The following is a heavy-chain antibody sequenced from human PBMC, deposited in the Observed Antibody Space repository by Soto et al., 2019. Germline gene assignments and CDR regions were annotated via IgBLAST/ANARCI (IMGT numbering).Heavy chain of an antibody. CDR3: AKDSKGGSGYGGWFGP. CDR2: VSSVGDST. Sequence: GGSLRRSCEASGFSFSDDWMHWVRQAPGKGLVWVSSVSSVGDSTDYADSVKGRFTISRDNSRTTLYLQMNSLRAEDTAVYYCAKDSKGGSGYGGWFGPWGQRTLVTVSS. J-gene: IGHJ5*02. V-gene: IGHV3-23*01. CDR1: GFSFSDDW. D-gene: IGHD3-3*01.